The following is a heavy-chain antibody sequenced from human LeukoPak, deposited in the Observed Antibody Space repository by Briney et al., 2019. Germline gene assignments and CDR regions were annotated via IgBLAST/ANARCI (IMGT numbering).Heavy chain of an antibody. CDR1: GFTFSTYN. J-gene: IGHJ3*02. CDR2: ISSSSDYI. V-gene: IGHV3-21*01. Sequence: KPGGSLRLSCAASGFTFSTYNMNWVRQAPGKWLEWVSSISSSSDYIYYADSVKGRFTISRDNAKNSLYLQMNSLRAEDTYVYYCARDVGASAPDAFDIWGEGTMVTVSS. CDR3: ARDVGASAPDAFDI. D-gene: IGHD1-26*01.